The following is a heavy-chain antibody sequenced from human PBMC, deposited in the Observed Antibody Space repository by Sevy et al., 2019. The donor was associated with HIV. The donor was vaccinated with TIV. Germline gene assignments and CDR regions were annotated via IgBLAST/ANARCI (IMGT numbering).Heavy chain of an antibody. J-gene: IGHJ5*02. Sequence: ASVKVSCKASGYNFYIHWVRQAPGQGLEWMGRVTPNSGATPYAQRVQGRVAMTMDTSISTAYMELSGLKSDDTAIYYCAGQSLGWYNWFDPWGQGTLVTVSS. D-gene: IGHD6-19*01. CDR3: AGQSLGWYNWFDP. CDR2: VTPNSGAT. V-gene: IGHV1-2*06. CDR1: GYNFY.